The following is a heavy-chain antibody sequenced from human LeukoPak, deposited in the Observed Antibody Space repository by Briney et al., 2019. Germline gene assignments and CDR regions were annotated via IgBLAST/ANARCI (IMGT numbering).Heavy chain of an antibody. Sequence: PSQTLSLTCTVSGGSISSGSYYWSWIRQPAGKGLEWIGYIYYSGSTNYNPSLKSRVTISVDTSKNQFSLKLSSVTAADTAVYYCARAPITMVRGAYYFDYWGQGTLVTVSS. CDR1: GGSISSGSYY. CDR2: IYYSGST. D-gene: IGHD3-10*01. J-gene: IGHJ4*02. V-gene: IGHV4-61*10. CDR3: ARAPITMVRGAYYFDY.